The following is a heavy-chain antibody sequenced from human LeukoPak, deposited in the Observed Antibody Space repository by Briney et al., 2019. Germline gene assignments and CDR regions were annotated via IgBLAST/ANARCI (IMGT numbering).Heavy chain of an antibody. CDR1: GGSISSSSYY. CDR3: ARDGYCSGGSCYSSGMDV. CDR2: IYYSGST. Sequence: SETLSLTCTVSGGSISSSSYYWGWIRQPPGKGLEWIGSIYYSGSTYYNPSLKSRVTISVDTSKNQFSLKLSSVTAADTAVYYCARDGYCSGGSCYSSGMDVWGQGTTVTVSS. J-gene: IGHJ6*02. V-gene: IGHV4-39*07. D-gene: IGHD2-15*01.